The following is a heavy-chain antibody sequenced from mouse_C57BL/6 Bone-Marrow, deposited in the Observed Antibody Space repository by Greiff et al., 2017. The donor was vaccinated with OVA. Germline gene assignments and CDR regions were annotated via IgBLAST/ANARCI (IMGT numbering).Heavy chain of an antibody. Sequence: QVHVKQSGAELVRPGTSVKVSCKASGYAFTNYLIEWVKQRPGQGLEWIGVINPGSGGTNYNEKFKGKATLTADKSSSTAYMQLSSLTSEDSAVYVCAREDSTTVVATDCAMDYWGQGTSVTVSS. CDR1: GYAFTNYL. J-gene: IGHJ4*01. D-gene: IGHD1-1*01. V-gene: IGHV1-54*01. CDR3: AREDSTTVVATDCAMDY. CDR2: INPGSGGT.